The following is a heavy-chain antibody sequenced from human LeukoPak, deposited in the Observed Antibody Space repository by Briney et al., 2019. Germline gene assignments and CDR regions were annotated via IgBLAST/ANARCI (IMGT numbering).Heavy chain of an antibody. V-gene: IGHV3-23*01. D-gene: IGHD1-26*01. CDR3: AKGVQIGSSHPYFDH. Sequence: GGSLRLSCAASGFTFSTYVMSWVRQAPGKGLEWVSAIHGNGAGTYYADSVKGRFTISRDNSKNTVSLQLNSLRAEDTAVYYCAKGVQIGSSHPYFDHWGQGTLVTVSS. CDR1: GFTFSTYV. J-gene: IGHJ4*02. CDR2: IHGNGAGT.